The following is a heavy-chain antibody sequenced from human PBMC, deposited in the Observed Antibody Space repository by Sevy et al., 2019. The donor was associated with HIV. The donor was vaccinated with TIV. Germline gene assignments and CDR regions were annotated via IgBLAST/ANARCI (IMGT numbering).Heavy chain of an antibody. J-gene: IGHJ3*02. CDR1: GFTFSSYA. D-gene: IGHD1-26*01. CDR3: ANSGLSGSYADAFDI. CDR2: ISGSGGST. V-gene: IGHV3-23*01. Sequence: GGSLRLSCAASGFTFSSYAMSWVRQAPGKGLEWVSVISGSGGSTYYADSVKGRFTISRDNSKNTLYLQMNSLRAEDTAVYYCANSGLSGSYADAFDIWGQRTMVTVSS.